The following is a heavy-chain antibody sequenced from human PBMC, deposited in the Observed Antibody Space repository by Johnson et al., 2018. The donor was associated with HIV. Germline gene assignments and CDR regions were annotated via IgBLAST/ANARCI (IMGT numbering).Heavy chain of an antibody. J-gene: IGHJ3*02. CDR1: GFTFSRYW. CDR3: ARVQCKYNWNYGDAFDI. D-gene: IGHD1-7*01. CDR2: IKQDGSEK. Sequence: MQLVESGGGLVQPGGSLRLSCAASGFTFSRYWMSWVRQAPGKGLEWVANIKQDGSEKYYVDSVKGRITISRDNAKNSLYLQMNSLRAEDTAVYYCARVQCKYNWNYGDAFDIWGQGTMVTVSS. V-gene: IGHV3-7*01.